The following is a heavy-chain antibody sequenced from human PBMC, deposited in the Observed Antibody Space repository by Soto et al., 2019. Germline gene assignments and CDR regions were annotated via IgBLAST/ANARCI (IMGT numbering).Heavy chain of an antibody. D-gene: IGHD6-19*01. CDR2: ISGSGGST. CDR1: GCIFSSYA. J-gene: IGHJ4*01. V-gene: IGHV3-23*01. Sequence: GSLRLSCAASGCIFSSYAMSWVRQAPGKGLEWVSAISGSGGSTYYADSVKGRFTISRDNSKNTLYLQMNSLRAEDVAVYYCAIAMAGKCDPFDYWGHGTLVTVSS. CDR3: AIAMAGKCDPFDY.